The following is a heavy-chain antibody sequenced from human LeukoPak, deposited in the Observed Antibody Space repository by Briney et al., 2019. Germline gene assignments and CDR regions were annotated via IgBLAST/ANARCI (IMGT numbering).Heavy chain of an antibody. D-gene: IGHD1-1*01. V-gene: IGHV3-23*01. CDR3: AKDFRTSTRILYWYFDL. CDR2: ISVSGGST. CDR1: GFTFSSYA. J-gene: IGHJ2*01. Sequence: PAGSLRLSCAASGFTFSSYAMSWVRQAPGKGLEWVSAISVSGGSTYYADSVKGRFTISRDTSKHTLYLQMTRPGAEAAAVYSCAKDFRTSTRILYWYFDLWGRGTLVTVSS.